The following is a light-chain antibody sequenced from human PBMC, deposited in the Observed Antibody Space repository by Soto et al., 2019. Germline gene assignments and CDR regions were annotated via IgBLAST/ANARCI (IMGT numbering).Light chain of an antibody. Sequence: EIVLTQSPATLSLSPGQRATLSCRASQSVSSYLAWYQQKPGQAPRLLIYVASNRATGIPSRFSGSGYGPDFTLTISILEPEDFAVYYCQQLSDWPPLTFGGGTKVEIK. V-gene: IGKV3-11*01. J-gene: IGKJ4*01. CDR2: VAS. CDR1: QSVSSY. CDR3: QQLSDWPPLT.